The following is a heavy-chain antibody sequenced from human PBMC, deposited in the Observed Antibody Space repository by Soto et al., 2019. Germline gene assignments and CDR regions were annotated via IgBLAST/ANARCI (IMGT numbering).Heavy chain of an antibody. CDR3: AKGFDYGDYWDPGDWCDT. J-gene: IGHJ5*02. V-gene: IGHV3-23*01. CDR2: ISGSGGST. CDR1: GVTFSSYA. Sequence: EVQLLESGGGLVQPGGSLRLSCAASGVTFSSYAMSWVRQAPGKGLEWVAAISGSGGSTYYADSVKGRFTISRDNSKNTLYLHMNSRRAEDTAVYYCAKGFDYGDYWDPGDWCDTWGQGTMVTVS. D-gene: IGHD4-17*01.